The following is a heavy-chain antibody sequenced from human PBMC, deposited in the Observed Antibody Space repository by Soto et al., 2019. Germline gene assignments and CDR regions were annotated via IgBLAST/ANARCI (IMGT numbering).Heavy chain of an antibody. CDR3: ARVAY. V-gene: IGHV3-21*06. Sequence: EVQLVESGGGLVKPGGSLRLSCVASGFTLSRYSINWFRQAPGKGLEWVSSISSGGNTKSHANSVKGRFTISRDNAKNSLYLEMNSLRPEDTAVYYCARVAYWGQGTLVTVSS. CDR2: ISSGGNTK. J-gene: IGHJ4*02. CDR1: GFTLSRYS.